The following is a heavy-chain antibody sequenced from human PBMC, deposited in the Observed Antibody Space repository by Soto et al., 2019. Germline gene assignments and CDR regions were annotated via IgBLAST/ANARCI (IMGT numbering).Heavy chain of an antibody. D-gene: IGHD5-18*01. CDR3: ARAGIYSYGPLGY. Sequence: SETLSLTCAVSGYSISSGYYWGWIRQPPGKGLEWLGSIFHSGTTYDNPSLKSRVTISVDMSNNQFSLKFTSVTAADTAVYYCARAGIYSYGPLGYWGQGTLVTVSS. CDR1: GYSISSGYY. J-gene: IGHJ4*02. V-gene: IGHV4-38-2*01. CDR2: IFHSGTT.